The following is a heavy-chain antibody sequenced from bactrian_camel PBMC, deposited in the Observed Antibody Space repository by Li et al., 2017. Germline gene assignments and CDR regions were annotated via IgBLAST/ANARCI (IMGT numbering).Heavy chain of an antibody. Sequence: HVQLVESGGGSVQTGGSLTLSCAYSGGAYGNRCMGWFRQAPGKEREGVATIDASGSTGYVESVKGRFTISKDNAKNTLYLQMDSLIPEDTAMYYCAAGQPSGSWFRIQATDFGYWGQGTQVTVS. V-gene: IGHV3S53*01. CDR3: AAGQPSGSWFRIQATDFGY. D-gene: IGHD2*01. J-gene: IGHJ6*01. CDR1: GGAYGNRC. CDR2: IDASGST.